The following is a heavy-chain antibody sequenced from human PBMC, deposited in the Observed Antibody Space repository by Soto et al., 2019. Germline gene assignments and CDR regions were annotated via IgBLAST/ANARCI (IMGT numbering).Heavy chain of an antibody. J-gene: IGHJ6*02. CDR1: GGSISSGGYY. D-gene: IGHD3-3*01. CDR2: IYDSGST. Sequence: SETLSLTCTVSGGSISSGGYYWSWIRQHPGKGLEWIGYIYDSGSTYYNPSLESRVTISVDTSKNQFSLKLSSVTAADTAVYYCARGFLEWLSHPYYGMDVWGQGTTVTVSS. V-gene: IGHV4-31*03. CDR3: ARGFLEWLSHPYYGMDV.